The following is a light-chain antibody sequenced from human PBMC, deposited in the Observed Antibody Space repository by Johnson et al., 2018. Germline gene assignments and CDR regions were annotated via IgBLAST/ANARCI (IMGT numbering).Light chain of an antibody. CDR1: SSDIGNNY. Sequence: QSVLTQPPSVSAAPGQKVTISCSGSSSDIGNNYVSWYQQLPGTAPKLLIYDNHKRPSGIPDRFSGSKSGTSDTLAITALQTGDEADYYCGTWDSSLSAGNVFGTGTKVTVL. CDR2: DNH. J-gene: IGLJ1*01. V-gene: IGLV1-51*01. CDR3: GTWDSSLSAGNV.